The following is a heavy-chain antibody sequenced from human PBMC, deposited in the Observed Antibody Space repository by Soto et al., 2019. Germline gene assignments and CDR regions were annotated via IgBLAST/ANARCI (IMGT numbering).Heavy chain of an antibody. CDR3: AKTSSGWYWAAFDI. CDR1: GFTFSSYG. J-gene: IGHJ3*02. CDR2: ISYDGSNK. D-gene: IGHD6-19*01. V-gene: IGHV3-30*18. Sequence: GALRLSCAASGFTFSSYGMHWVRQAPGKGLEWVAVISYDGSNKYYADSVKGRFTISRDNSKNTLYPQMNSLRAEDTAVYYCAKTSSGWYWAAFDIWGQGTMVT.